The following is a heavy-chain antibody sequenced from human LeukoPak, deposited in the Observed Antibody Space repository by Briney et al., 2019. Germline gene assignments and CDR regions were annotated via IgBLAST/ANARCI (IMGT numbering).Heavy chain of an antibody. CDR1: GYTFTIYA. CDR3: ARVSDSSGYQFDH. Sequence: GASVKVSCKSSGYTFTIYAMHWVRQAPGQRREWVGWINAGNGNTKYSQKSQGRVTITRDTSASTAYMERSSLRSEDPAVYYCARVSDSSGYQFDHWGQGTLVTVSS. CDR2: INAGNGNT. D-gene: IGHD3-22*01. V-gene: IGHV1-3*01. J-gene: IGHJ4*02.